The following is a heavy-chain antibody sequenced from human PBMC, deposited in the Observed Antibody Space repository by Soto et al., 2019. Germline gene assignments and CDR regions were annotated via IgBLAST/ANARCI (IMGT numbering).Heavy chain of an antibody. CDR2: IIPIFGTA. V-gene: IGHV1-69*13. Sequence: SSVKVSCKASGGTYSSYAISWVRQAPGQGLEWMGGIIPIFGTANYAQKFQGRVTITADESTSTAYMELSSLRSEDTAVYYCASGPRIVLMVYAIYYWGQGTLVTVSS. CDR1: GGTYSSYA. D-gene: IGHD2-8*01. J-gene: IGHJ4*02. CDR3: ASGPRIVLMVYAIYY.